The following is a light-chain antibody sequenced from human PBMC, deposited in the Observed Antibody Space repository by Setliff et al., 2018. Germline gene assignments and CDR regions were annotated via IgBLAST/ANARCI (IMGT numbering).Light chain of an antibody. CDR3: SSYTSSSTRV. Sequence: QSALTQPASVSGSPGQSITIPCTGTSGDVGYYNYVSWYQQHPGKAPKLMIYEVSNRPSGVSNRFSGSKSGNTASLTISGLQAEDEADYYCSSYTSSSTRVFGTGTKVTVL. J-gene: IGLJ1*01. CDR1: SGDVGYYNY. V-gene: IGLV2-14*01. CDR2: EVS.